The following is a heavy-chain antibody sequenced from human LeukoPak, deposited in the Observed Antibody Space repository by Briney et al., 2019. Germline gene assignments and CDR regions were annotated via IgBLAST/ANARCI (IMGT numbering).Heavy chain of an antibody. V-gene: IGHV1-3*01. CDR1: GYTFTSYA. D-gene: IGHD3-10*01. CDR2: INAGNGNT. Sequence: ASVKVSCKASGYTFTSYAMHWVRQAPGQRLEWIGWINAGNGNTKYSQKFQGRVTITRDTSASTAYMELSSLRSEDTAVYYCARVTMVRAFDYWGQGTLVTVSS. J-gene: IGHJ4*02. CDR3: ARVTMVRAFDY.